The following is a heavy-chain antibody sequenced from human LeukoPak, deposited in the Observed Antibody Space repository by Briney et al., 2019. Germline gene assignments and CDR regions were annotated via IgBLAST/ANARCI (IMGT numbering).Heavy chain of an antibody. J-gene: IGHJ4*02. Sequence: PGGSLRLSCAASGFTFSSYGMHWVRQAPGKGLEWVAFIRYDGSNKYYADSVKGRFTISRDNSKNTLYLQMNSLRAEDTAVYYCARASYSGSYAHDYWGQGTLVTVSS. CDR3: ARASYSGSYAHDY. CDR2: IRYDGSNK. V-gene: IGHV3-30*02. D-gene: IGHD1-26*01. CDR1: GFTFSSYG.